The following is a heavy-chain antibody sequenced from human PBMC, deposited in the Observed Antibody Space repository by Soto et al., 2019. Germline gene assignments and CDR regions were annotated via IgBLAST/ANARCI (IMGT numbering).Heavy chain of an antibody. CDR2: ISYDGSNK. CDR1: GFTFSSYG. CDR3: AKDLLGDDYVWGSYRPRGMDV. V-gene: IGHV3-30*18. J-gene: IGHJ6*02. Sequence: GGSLRLSCAASGFTFSSYGMHWVRQAPGKGLEWVAVISYDGSNKYYADSVKGRFTISRDNSKKTLYLQMNSLRAEDTAVYYCAKDLLGDDYVWGSYRPRGMDVWGQGTTVTVSS. D-gene: IGHD3-16*02.